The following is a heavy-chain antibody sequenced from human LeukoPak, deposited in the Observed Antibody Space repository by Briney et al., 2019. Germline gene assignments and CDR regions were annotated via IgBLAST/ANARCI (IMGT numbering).Heavy chain of an antibody. D-gene: IGHD3-16*01. V-gene: IGHV1-2*02. CDR2: INPHSGDT. J-gene: IGHJ3*02. CDR1: VYTFTIYY. CDR3: AREEGGFDAFDI. Sequence: ASVTLSFTASVYTFTIYYVDWVRQSPGQGLEWMGWINPHSGDTSYAQNFQGRVTMTRDTSISTVYMELSRLRSEDTAVYYCAREEGGFDAFDIWGLGTMVTVSS.